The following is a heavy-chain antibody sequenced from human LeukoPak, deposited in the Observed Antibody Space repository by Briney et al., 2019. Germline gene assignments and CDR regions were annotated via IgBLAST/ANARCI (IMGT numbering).Heavy chain of an antibody. D-gene: IGHD3-3*01. CDR2: IKEDGSEK. CDR3: ASARFCDY. CDR1: GFTFSRYW. Sequence: GGSLRLSCAASGFTFSRYWMNWVRQTPGKGLEWVANIKEDGSEKNYVDSVKGRFTISRDNTKNSLYLQTNSLTAEDTAVYYCASARFCDYWGQGTLVTVSS. J-gene: IGHJ4*02. V-gene: IGHV3-7*01.